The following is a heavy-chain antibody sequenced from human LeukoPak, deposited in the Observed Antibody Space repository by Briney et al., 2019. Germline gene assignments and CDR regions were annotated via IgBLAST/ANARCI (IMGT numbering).Heavy chain of an antibody. Sequence: SETLSLTCTVSGGSISSSTYYWGWIRQPPGKGLECIGSIYYTGSTYYNPSLKSRVTISVVTSKNHFSLKLSSVTAADTAVYYCARHVDSDYFDYWGQGTLVTVSS. D-gene: IGHD2-15*01. CDR2: IYYTGST. J-gene: IGHJ4*02. CDR3: ARHVDSDYFDY. CDR1: GGSISSSTYY. V-gene: IGHV4-39*01.